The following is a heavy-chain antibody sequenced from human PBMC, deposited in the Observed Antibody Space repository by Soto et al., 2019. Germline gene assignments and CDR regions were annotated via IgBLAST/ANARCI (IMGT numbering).Heavy chain of an antibody. V-gene: IGHV4-59*01. J-gene: IGHJ4*01. CDR1: GGSINGYY. CDR3: ARASGYSYGYDDFFDN. Sequence: QVQLQESGPGLVKPSETLSLTCTVSGGSINGYYWTWLRQSPTNGLEWIGYFHFSGSTKYNPSLESRLPISADTSKNQISPTLSSVTAADTAVYYCARASGYSYGYDDFFDNWGQGTLANVPS. D-gene: IGHD5-18*01. CDR2: FHFSGST.